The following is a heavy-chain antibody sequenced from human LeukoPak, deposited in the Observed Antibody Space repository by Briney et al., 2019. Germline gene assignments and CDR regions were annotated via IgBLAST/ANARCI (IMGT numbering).Heavy chain of an antibody. CDR3: ARQYYYGTGSYYAEGIDYGMDV. J-gene: IGHJ6*02. CDR1: GYTFTSYG. CDR2: ISAYNGYT. Sequence: ASVKVSCKASGYTFTSYGITWVRQAPGQGLEWMGWISAYNGYTNYAQNLQGRVTMTADTSTTTAYMELRSLRPDDTAVYYCARQYYYGTGSYYAEGIDYGMDVWGQGTTVTVSS. V-gene: IGHV1-18*01. D-gene: IGHD3-10*01.